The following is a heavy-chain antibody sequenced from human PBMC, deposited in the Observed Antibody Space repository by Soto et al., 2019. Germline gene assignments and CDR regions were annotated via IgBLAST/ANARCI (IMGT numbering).Heavy chain of an antibody. Sequence: GASVKVSCKASGYTFTSYAMQWVRQAPGQRLEWMGWINAGNGNTKYSQKFQGRVTITRDTSASTAYMELSSLRSEDTAVYYCARSVAAFDAFDIWGQGTMVTVSS. CDR3: ARSVAAFDAFDI. J-gene: IGHJ3*02. CDR2: INAGNGNT. D-gene: IGHD6-19*01. V-gene: IGHV1-3*01. CDR1: GYTFTSYA.